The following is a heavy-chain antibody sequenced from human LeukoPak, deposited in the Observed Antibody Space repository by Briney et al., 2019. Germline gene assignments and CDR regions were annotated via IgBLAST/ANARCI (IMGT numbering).Heavy chain of an antibody. CDR3: ATNGRIAAAGWGVYYYYYYMDV. D-gene: IGHD6-13*01. Sequence: ASVKVSCKVSGYTLTELSMHWVRQAPGKGLEWMGGFDPEDGETIYAQKFQGRVTMTEDTSTDTAYMELSSLRSEDTAVYYCATNGRIAAAGWGVYYYYYYMDVWGKGTTVTISS. V-gene: IGHV1-24*01. CDR1: GYTLTELS. CDR2: FDPEDGET. J-gene: IGHJ6*03.